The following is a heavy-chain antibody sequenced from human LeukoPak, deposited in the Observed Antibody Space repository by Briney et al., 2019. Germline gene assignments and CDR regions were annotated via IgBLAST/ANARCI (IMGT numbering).Heavy chain of an antibody. Sequence: GGSLRLSCAASGFTFSSYSMNWVRQAPGKGLEWVSSISSSSSYIYYADSVKGRFTISRDNAKNSLYLQMNSLRAEDTAVYYCARDSRAVAGIYYYYGMDVWGQGTTVTVSS. CDR1: GFTFSSYS. CDR3: ARDSRAVAGIYYYYGMDV. D-gene: IGHD6-19*01. V-gene: IGHV3-21*01. J-gene: IGHJ6*02. CDR2: ISSSSSYI.